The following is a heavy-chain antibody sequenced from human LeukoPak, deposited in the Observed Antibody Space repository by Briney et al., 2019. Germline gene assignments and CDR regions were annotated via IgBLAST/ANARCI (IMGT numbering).Heavy chain of an antibody. CDR1: GGTFSSYA. J-gene: IGHJ4*02. V-gene: IGHV1-69*13. CDR2: IIPIFGTA. D-gene: IGHD3-10*01. CDR3: ARAPPGASRRMGIDY. Sequence: SVKVSCKASGGTFSSYAISWVRQAPGQGLEWMGGIIPIFGTANYAQKFQGRVTITADESTSTAYMELSSLRSEDTAVYYCARAPPGASRRMGIDYWGQGTLVTVSS.